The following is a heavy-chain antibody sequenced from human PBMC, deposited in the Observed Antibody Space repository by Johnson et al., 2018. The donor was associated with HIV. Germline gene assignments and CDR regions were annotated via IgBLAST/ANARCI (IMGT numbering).Heavy chain of an antibody. Sequence: VQLVKSGGRLVQPGGSLGLSCAVSGFTFSSYWMSWVRQAPGKGLEWVANIKQDGSEKYYVDSVKGRFTISRDNAKNSLYLQMNSLRAEDMAVYYCAKDPAFMGRGVGVAFDVWGQGTMVTVSS. CDR1: GFTFSSYW. V-gene: IGHV3-7*05. CDR2: IKQDGSEK. J-gene: IGHJ3*01. CDR3: AKDPAFMGRGVGVAFDV. D-gene: IGHD1-26*01.